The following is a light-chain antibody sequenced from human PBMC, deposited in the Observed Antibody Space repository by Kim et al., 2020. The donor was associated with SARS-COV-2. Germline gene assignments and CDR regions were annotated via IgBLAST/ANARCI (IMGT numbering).Light chain of an antibody. CDR3: QQRNNWPLT. CDR1: QSVDIY. Sequence: SPGERAALSCRASQSVDIYLAWYKQKPGQAPRLLIYDASYRATGIPAKFSGSGSGTDFTLIISSLEPEDFAVYYCQQRNNWPLTVGGGTKVDSK. CDR2: DAS. J-gene: IGKJ4*01. V-gene: IGKV3-11*01.